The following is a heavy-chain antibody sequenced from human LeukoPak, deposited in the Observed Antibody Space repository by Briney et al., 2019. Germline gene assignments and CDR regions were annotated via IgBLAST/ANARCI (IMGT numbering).Heavy chain of an antibody. CDR1: GDSISRYY. V-gene: IGHV4-59*12. CDR2: IFYSGST. Sequence: SETLSLTCTVSGDSISRYYWSWIRQPPGKGLEWIGYIFYSGSTNYNPSLESRVTISVDTSKNQFSLKLSSVTAADTAVYYCTRRKGSTVTTSPYYYYMDVWGKGTTVTVSS. J-gene: IGHJ6*03. CDR3: TRRKGSTVTTSPYYYYMDV. D-gene: IGHD4-17*01.